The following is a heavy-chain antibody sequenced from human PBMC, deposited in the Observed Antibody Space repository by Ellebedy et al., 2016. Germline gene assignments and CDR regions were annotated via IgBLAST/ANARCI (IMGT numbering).Heavy chain of an antibody. CDR2: IIASGTST. CDR3: AKDFYDPPSVYYYYGMDV. Sequence: GESLKISCAASGFTFSSYALSWVRQAPGKGLEWVSAIIASGTSTYYADSVKGRFTISRDNSKNTLYLQMNSLRAEDTAVYYCAKDFYDPPSVYYYYGMDVWGQGTTVTVSS. J-gene: IGHJ6*02. CDR1: GFTFSSYA. V-gene: IGHV3-23*01. D-gene: IGHD5/OR15-5a*01.